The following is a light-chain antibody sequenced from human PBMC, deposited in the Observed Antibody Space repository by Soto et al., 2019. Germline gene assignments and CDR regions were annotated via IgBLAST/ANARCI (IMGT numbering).Light chain of an antibody. Sequence: SYELTQPPSGSVAPGQTARITCWGNNIGSKSVHWYQQKPGQAPVLVVYDDSDRPSGIPERFSGSNSGTTATLTISRVEAGDEADYYCQVWDSSSDPYVVIAGGTQQTVL. CDR1: NIGSKS. CDR3: QVWDSSSDPYVV. V-gene: IGLV3-21*02. J-gene: IGLJ2*01. CDR2: DDS.